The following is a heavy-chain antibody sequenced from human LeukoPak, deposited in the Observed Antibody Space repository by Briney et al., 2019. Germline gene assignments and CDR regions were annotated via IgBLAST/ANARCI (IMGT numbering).Heavy chain of an antibody. J-gene: IGHJ6*02. D-gene: IGHD7-27*01. CDR2: IKQDGSEK. CDR1: GFTFSNYW. V-gene: IGHV3-7*05. CDR3: ATWGVHYGMDV. Sequence: PGGSLRLSFAASGFTFSNYWIGWVRQAPGKGLEWVANIKQDGSEKNYVDSLKGRFSVSSDNAKNSLYLQMNGLTAEDTAVYYCATWGVHYGMDVWGQGTMVTVSS.